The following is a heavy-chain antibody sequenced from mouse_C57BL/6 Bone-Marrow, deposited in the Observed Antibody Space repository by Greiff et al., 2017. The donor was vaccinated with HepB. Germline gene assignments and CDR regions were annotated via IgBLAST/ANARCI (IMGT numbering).Heavy chain of an antibody. CDR1: GFSLSTFGMG. J-gene: IGHJ1*03. CDR2: IWWDDDK. V-gene: IGHV8-8*01. D-gene: IGHD2-3*01. Sequence: QVTLKESGPGILQPSQTLSLTCSFSGFSLSTFGMGVGWIRQPSGKGLEWLAHIWWDDDKYYNPALKSRLTISKDTSKNQVFLKIANVDTADTATYYCARIAPDGYYWYWYFDVWGTGTTVTVSS. CDR3: ARIAPDGYYWYWYFDV.